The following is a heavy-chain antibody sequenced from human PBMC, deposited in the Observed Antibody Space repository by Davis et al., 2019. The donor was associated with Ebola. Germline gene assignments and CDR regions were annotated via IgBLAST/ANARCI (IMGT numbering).Heavy chain of an antibody. Sequence: GESLKISCTGSGYTFTNYRIVWVRQMPGKGLEWMGSIYPGDSDTRYSPSFEGQVTISVDRSISTAYLQWSSLKASDTAMYYCAKQESLYGSSDYWGQGTLVTVSS. J-gene: IGHJ4*02. D-gene: IGHD3-22*01. V-gene: IGHV5-51*01. CDR2: IYPGDSDT. CDR1: GYTFTNYR. CDR3: AKQESLYGSSDY.